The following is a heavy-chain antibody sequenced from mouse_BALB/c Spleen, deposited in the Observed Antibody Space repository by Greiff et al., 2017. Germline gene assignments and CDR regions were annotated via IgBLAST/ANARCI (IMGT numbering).Heavy chain of an antibody. J-gene: IGHJ2*01. CDR3: ARGYGSSFDY. V-gene: IGHV5-6-5*01. D-gene: IGHD1-1*01. CDR2: ISSGGST. Sequence: EVMLVESGGGLVKPGGSLKLSCAASGFTFSSYAMSWVRQTPEKRLEWVASISSGGSTYYPDSVKGRFTISRDNARNILYLQMSSLRSEDTAMYYCARGYGSSFDYWGQGTTLTVSS. CDR1: GFTFSSYA.